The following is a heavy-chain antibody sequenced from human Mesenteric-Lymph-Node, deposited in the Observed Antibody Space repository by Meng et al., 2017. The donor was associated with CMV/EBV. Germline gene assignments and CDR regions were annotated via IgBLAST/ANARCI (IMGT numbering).Heavy chain of an antibody. V-gene: IGHV3-48*03. CDR1: GFTLSTYE. J-gene: IGHJ4*02. D-gene: IGHD3-22*01. Sequence: GESLKISCAASGFTLSTYEMTWVRQAPGKGLEWVSYISTSGAAKYYADSVKGRFTISRDNSKNTLYLQMNRLKTEDTAVYYCAKDLSYYYDTRGIDHWGQGTLVTVSS. CDR2: ISTSGAAK. CDR3: AKDLSYYYDTRGIDH.